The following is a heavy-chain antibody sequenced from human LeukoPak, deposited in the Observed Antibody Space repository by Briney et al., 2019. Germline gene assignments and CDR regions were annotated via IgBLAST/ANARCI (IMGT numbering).Heavy chain of an antibody. CDR1: GGSISSYY. V-gene: IGHV4-59*08. CDR3: ARQYDSGGSIDY. D-gene: IGHD3-22*01. Sequence: SETLSLTCTVSGGSISSYYWSWIRQPPGKGLEWIGYIYYSGSTNYNPSLKSRVTISVDTSKNQFSLKLSSVTAADTAVYYCARQYDSGGSIDYWGQGTLVTVSS. J-gene: IGHJ4*02. CDR2: IYYSGST.